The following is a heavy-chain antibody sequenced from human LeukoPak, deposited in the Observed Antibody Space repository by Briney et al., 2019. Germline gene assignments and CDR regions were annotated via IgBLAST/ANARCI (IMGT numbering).Heavy chain of an antibody. J-gene: IGHJ4*02. CDR3: AKGGAVGAIDY. V-gene: IGHV3-43*01. D-gene: IGHD1-26*01. Sequence: GGSLRLSCAASGFTFDDYTMHWVRQAPGKGLEWVSLISWDGGSTYYADSVKGRFTISGDNSKNSLYLQMSSLRTEDTALYYCAKGGAVGAIDYWGQGTLVTVSS. CDR2: ISWDGGST. CDR1: GFTFDDYT.